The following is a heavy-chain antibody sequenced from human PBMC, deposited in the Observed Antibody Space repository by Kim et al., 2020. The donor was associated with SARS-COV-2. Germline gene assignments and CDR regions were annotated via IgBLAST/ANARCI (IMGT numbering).Heavy chain of an antibody. Sequence: SVKVSCKASGGTFSSYAISWVRQAPGQGLEWMGGIIPIFGTANYAQKFQGRVTIIADEFTSTAYMELSSLRSEDTAVYYCARDAAGVGTTHDAFDIWGQGTMVTVSS. CDR1: GGTFSSYA. J-gene: IGHJ3*02. V-gene: IGHV1-69*13. D-gene: IGHD1-26*01. CDR2: IIPIFGTA. CDR3: ARDAAGVGTTHDAFDI.